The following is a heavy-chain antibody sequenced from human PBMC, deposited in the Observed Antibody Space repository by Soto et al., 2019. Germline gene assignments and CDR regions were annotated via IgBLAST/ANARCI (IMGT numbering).Heavy chain of an antibody. CDR1: GFTFSDYY. D-gene: IGHD6-19*01. V-gene: IGHV3-11*01. Sequence: GGSLRLSCAASGFTFSDYYMSWIRQAPGKGLEWVSCITSSGSTIYYADSVKGRFTISRDNAKNSLYLQMNSLRAEDTAVYYCARENEQWVAADNWGQGTLVTVSS. CDR3: ARENEQWVAADN. CDR2: ITSSGSTI. J-gene: IGHJ4*02.